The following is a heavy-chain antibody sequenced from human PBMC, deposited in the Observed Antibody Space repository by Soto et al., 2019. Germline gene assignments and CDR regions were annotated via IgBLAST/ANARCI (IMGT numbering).Heavy chain of an antibody. V-gene: IGHV4-59*01. CDR2: IYYSGST. CDR1: GGSISSYY. CDR3: ARDRSGHSSSWRTYYYYGMDV. Sequence: SETLSLTCTVSGGSISSYYWSWIRQPPGKGLEWIGYIYYSGSTNYNPSLKSRVTISVDTSKNQFFLKLSSVTAADTAVYYCARDRSGHSSSWRTYYYYGMDVWGQGTTVTVSS. D-gene: IGHD6-13*01. J-gene: IGHJ6*02.